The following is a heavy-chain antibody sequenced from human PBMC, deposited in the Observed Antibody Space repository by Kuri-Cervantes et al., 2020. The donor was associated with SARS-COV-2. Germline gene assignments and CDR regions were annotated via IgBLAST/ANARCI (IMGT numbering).Heavy chain of an antibody. V-gene: IGHV1-24*01. CDR2: FDPEDGET. CDR1: GYTLTELS. J-gene: IGHJ4*02. CDR3: ATQFSDTGDY. Sequence: ASVKVSCKVSGYTLTELSMHWVRQAPGKGLEWMGGFDPEDGETIYAQKFQGRVTMTEDTSTDKAYMELSSLRSKDTAVYYCATQFSDTGDYWGQGTLVTVSS.